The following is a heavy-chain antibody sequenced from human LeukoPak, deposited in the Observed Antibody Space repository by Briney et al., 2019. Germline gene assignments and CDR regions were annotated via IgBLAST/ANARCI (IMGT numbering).Heavy chain of an antibody. CDR1: GFTFSSYA. J-gene: IGHJ3*02. CDR2: ISSNGGST. Sequence: GGSLRLSRAASGFTFSSYAMHWVRQAPGKGLEYVSAISSNGGSTYYANSVKGRFTISRDNSKNTLYLQMGSLRPEDTALYYCAKEGDYYGSGSHRDAFDMWGQGTMVTVSS. V-gene: IGHV3-64*01. CDR3: AKEGDYYGSGSHRDAFDM. D-gene: IGHD3-10*01.